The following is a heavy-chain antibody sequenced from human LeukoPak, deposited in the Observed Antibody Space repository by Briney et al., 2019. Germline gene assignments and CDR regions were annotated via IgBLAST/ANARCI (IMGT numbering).Heavy chain of an antibody. D-gene: IGHD4-17*01. J-gene: IGHJ5*02. CDR2: IIPIFGTA. V-gene: IGHV1-69*05. CDR1: GGTFSSYA. CDR3: ARDTATIYGDSDPNWFDP. Sequence: SVKVSCKATGGTFSSYAISWVRQAPGQGLEWMGRIIPIFGTANYAQKFQGRGTITTDESTSTAYMELSSLRSEDTAVYYCARDTATIYGDSDPNWFDPWGQGTLVTVSS.